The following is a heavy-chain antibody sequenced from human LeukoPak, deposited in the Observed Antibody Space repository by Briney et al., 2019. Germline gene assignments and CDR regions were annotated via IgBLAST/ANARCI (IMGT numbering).Heavy chain of an antibody. D-gene: IGHD2-8*01. J-gene: IGHJ4*02. V-gene: IGHV3-30*04. CDR2: ISYDGSNK. Sequence: PGGSLRLSCAASGFTFSSYAMHWVRQAPGKGLEWVAVISYDGSNKYYADSVKGRFTISRDKAKNTLYLQMNSRRAEDRAVYYCARGNTKLDYWGQGTLVTVSS. CDR3: ARGNTKLDY. CDR1: GFTFSSYA.